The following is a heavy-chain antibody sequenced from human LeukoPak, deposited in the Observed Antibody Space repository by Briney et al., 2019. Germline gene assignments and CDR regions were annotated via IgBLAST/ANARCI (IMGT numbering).Heavy chain of an antibody. CDR2: VYYTGNT. CDR3: VSLHSVGWYPFDY. D-gene: IGHD6-19*01. V-gene: IGHV4-59*08. Sequence: SETLSLTCTVSGGSISSYYWNWIRQAPGEGLEWIGYVYYTGNTNYNPSLENRVTISLDTSKKQFSLRLSSVTAADTAIYYCVSLHSVGWYPFDYWGQGMLVTVSS. CDR1: GGSISSYY. J-gene: IGHJ4*02.